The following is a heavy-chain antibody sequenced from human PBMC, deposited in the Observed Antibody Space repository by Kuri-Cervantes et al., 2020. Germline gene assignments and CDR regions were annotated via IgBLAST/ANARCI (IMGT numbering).Heavy chain of an antibody. D-gene: IGHD4-17*01. CDR3: AKDRTYGDYGAFDI. CDR1: GFTFSNHW. CDR2: IKEDGSEN. J-gene: IGHJ3*02. V-gene: IGHV3-7*01. Sequence: GESLKISCVVSGFTFSNHWMSWVRQGPGKGLEWVASIKEDGSENSYVDSVKGRFTISRDNSKNTLCLQMNSLRAEDTAVYYCAKDRTYGDYGAFDIWGQGTMVTVSS.